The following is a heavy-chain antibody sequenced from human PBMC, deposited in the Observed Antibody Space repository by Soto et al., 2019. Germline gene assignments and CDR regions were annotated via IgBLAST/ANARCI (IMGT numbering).Heavy chain of an antibody. J-gene: IGHJ4*02. CDR1: EGTFNSYA. Sequence: SVKVSCKASEGTFNSYAIAWVRQAPGQGLEWMGGIIPYYNTLNYAQKFQDRVTITADDSTNTVYMELSSLRSDDTAVYFCASAASRCYPYFFGSRAQGTLVTVSS. CDR2: IIPYYNTL. CDR3: ASAASRCYPYFFGS. V-gene: IGHV1-69*13. D-gene: IGHD2-15*01.